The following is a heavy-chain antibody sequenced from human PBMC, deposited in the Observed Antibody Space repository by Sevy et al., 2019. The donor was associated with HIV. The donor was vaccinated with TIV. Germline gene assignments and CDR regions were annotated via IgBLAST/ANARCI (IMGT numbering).Heavy chain of an antibody. V-gene: IGHV4-39*01. CDR3: ARHPHRDYADWVDP. J-gene: IGHJ5*02. Sequence: SETLSLTCTVSGGSIGTSSYYWGWIRQSPGKGLEWIGSIYDSGSTYYNPSLKSRVTISVDTSKTQFSLKLRSVTAADTAVYYCARHPHRDYADWVDPWAQGTLVTVSS. CDR2: IYDSGST. D-gene: IGHD4-17*01. CDR1: GGSIGTSSYY.